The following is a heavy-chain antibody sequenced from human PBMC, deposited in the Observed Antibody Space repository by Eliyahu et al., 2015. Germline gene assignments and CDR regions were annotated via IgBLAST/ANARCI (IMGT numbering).Heavy chain of an antibody. J-gene: IGHJ3*02. CDR1: GXXFSSYA. Sequence: QVQLVESGGGVVQPGRSLRLSCAASGXXFSSYAXHXVRQAPGKGLEXVAVISYDGSNKYYADSVKGRFTISRDNSKNTLYLQMNSLRAEDTAVYYCARPHSAGVRGAFDIWGQGTMVTVSS. CDR3: ARPHSAGVRGAFDI. V-gene: IGHV3-30*01. CDR2: ISYDGSNK. D-gene: IGHD3-10*01.